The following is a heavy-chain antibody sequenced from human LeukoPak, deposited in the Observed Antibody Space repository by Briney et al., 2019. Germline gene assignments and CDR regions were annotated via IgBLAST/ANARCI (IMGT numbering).Heavy chain of an antibody. J-gene: IGHJ6*02. CDR1: GYTFTSYD. V-gene: IGHV1-8*01. CDR3: ARVRGYQLPTRYYYYYYGMDV. CDR2: MNPNSGNT. Sequence: AASVKVSCKASGYTFTSYDINWVRQATGQGLEWMGWMNPNSGNTGYAQKFQGRVTMTRNTSISTAYVELSSLRSEDTAVYYCARVRGYQLPTRYYYYYYGMDVWGQGTTVTVSS. D-gene: IGHD2-2*01.